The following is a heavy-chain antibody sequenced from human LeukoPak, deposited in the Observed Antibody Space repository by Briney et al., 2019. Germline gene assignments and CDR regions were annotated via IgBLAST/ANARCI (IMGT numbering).Heavy chain of an antibody. Sequence: GGSLRLSCAASGFTVSSNYMSWVRQAPGKGLEWVSVIYSGGSTYYADSVKGRFTISRDNSKNTLYLQMNSLRAEDTAVYYCARGRGEQWLVLDYWGQGTLVTVSS. D-gene: IGHD6-19*01. CDR3: ARGRGEQWLVLDY. CDR2: IYSGGST. CDR1: GFTVSSNY. V-gene: IGHV3-66*01. J-gene: IGHJ4*02.